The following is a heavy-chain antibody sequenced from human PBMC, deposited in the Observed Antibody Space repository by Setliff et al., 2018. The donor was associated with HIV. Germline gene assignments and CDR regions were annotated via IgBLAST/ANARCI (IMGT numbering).Heavy chain of an antibody. CDR3: ARMAKSDYYGSGVFDY. D-gene: IGHD3-10*01. Sequence: PSETLSLTCTVSGGSISNYYWSWLRQPPGKGLEWIGYISYTGSTNYNPSLKSRITISVDTSNNQFSLRLSSVTAADTAVYYCARMAKSDYYGSGVFDYWGQGTLVTVSS. CDR2: ISYTGST. J-gene: IGHJ4*02. V-gene: IGHV4-59*12. CDR1: GGSISNYY.